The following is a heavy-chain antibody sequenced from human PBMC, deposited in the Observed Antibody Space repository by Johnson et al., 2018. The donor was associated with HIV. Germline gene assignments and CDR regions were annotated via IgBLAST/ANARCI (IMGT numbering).Heavy chain of an antibody. V-gene: IGHV3-30-3*01. D-gene: IGHD1-1*01. J-gene: IGHJ3*02. CDR2: ISYDGSKK. CDR1: GFTFSTYA. CDR3: VRDAQPLSTFDI. Sequence: QVQLVESGGGVVQPGRSLRLSCVASGFTFSTYAIHWVRQAPGKGLAWVAAISYDGSKKYYADSVTGRFTISRDNSKNTLYLQMNSLRAEDTAVYYCVRDAQPLSTFDIWGQGTMVTVSS.